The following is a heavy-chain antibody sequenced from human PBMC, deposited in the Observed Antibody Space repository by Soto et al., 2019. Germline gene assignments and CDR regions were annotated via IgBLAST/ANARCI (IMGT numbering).Heavy chain of an antibody. D-gene: IGHD3-3*01. J-gene: IGHJ5*02. CDR2: IIPIFGTA. CDR3: ARTDYDFWSGSLTPNYNWFDP. Sequence: ASVKVSCKASGGTFSSYAISWVRQAPGQGLEWMGGIIPIFGTANYAQKFQGRVTITADESTSTAYMELSSLRSEDTAVYYCARTDYDFWSGSLTPNYNWFDPWGQGTLVTVSS. CDR1: GGTFSSYA. V-gene: IGHV1-69*13.